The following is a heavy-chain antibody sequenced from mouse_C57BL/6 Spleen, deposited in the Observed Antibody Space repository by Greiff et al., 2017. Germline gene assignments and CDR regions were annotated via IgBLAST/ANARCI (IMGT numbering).Heavy chain of an antibody. V-gene: IGHV1-26*01. CDR3: ANTVVATFYYFDY. J-gene: IGHJ2*01. Sequence: VQLQQSGPELVKPGASVKISCKASGYTFTDYYMNWVKQSHGKSLEWIGDINPNNGGTSYNQKFKGKATLTVDKSSSTAYMELRSLTSADSAVYYCANTVVATFYYFDYWGQGTTLTVSS. CDR2: INPNNGGT. CDR1: GYTFTDYY. D-gene: IGHD1-1*01.